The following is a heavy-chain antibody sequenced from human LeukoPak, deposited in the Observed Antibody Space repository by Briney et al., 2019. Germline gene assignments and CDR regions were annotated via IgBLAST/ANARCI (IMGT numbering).Heavy chain of an antibody. CDR1: GYTFDSYG. D-gene: IGHD6-13*01. J-gene: IGHJ4*02. CDR3: ARDRTIAAAGTPDY. V-gene: IGHV1-18*01. Sequence: ASVKVSCKASGYTFDSYGINWVRQAPGQGLEWMGWIIAYNGNTNYAQKLQGRVTMTTDTSTSTAYMELRSLRSDATAVYYCARDRTIAAAGTPDYWGQGTLVTVSS. CDR2: IIAYNGNT.